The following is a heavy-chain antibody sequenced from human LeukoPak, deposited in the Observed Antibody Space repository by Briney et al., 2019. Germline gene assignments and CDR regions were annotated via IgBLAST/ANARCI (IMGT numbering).Heavy chain of an antibody. CDR3: ARSLLSAGSGSYGFDP. J-gene: IGHJ5*02. CDR1: GVSITSFN. V-gene: IGHV4-59*08. D-gene: IGHD3-10*01. Sequence: SETLSLTCTVSGVSITSFNWSWIRQPPGKGLDLIGYIYFSGSTNYNPSLKSRVTVSLDTTKNQVSLKLSSVSAADTAVYYCARSLLSAGSGSYGFDPWGQGTLVTVSS. CDR2: IYFSGST.